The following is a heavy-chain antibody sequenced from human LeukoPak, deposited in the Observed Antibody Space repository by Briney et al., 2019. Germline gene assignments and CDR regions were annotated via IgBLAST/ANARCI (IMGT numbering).Heavy chain of an antibody. Sequence: GGSLRLSCAASGFTFSSYAMSWVRQAPGKGLEWVSAISGSAGSTYYADSVKGRFTISRDNSKNTLCLQMNSLRAEDTAVYYCAKPSGSSWSFDYWGQGTLVTVSS. J-gene: IGHJ4*02. CDR1: GFTFSSYA. D-gene: IGHD6-13*01. CDR3: AKPSGSSWSFDY. CDR2: ISGSAGST. V-gene: IGHV3-23*01.